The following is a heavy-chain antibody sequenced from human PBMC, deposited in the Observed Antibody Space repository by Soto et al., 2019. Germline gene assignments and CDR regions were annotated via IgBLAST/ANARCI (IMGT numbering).Heavy chain of an antibody. CDR1: GYIFTTYW. D-gene: IGHD5-12*01. Sequence: GESLKISCKGSGYIFTTYWIGWVRQMPGKGLEWMGIIYPGDSDTKTNPSFQGQVTISADRSISTAYLQWSSLKASDTAMYYCARAARAQYSGYDSPFDSWGQGTLVTVSS. CDR3: ARAARAQYSGYDSPFDS. CDR2: IYPGDSDT. V-gene: IGHV5-51*01. J-gene: IGHJ4*02.